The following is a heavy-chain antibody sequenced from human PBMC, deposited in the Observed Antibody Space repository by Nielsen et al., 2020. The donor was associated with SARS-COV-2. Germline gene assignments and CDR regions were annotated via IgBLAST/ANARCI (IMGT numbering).Heavy chain of an antibody. D-gene: IGHD3-10*01. CDR3: ARGGIALGRGTPERFDP. Sequence: ASVKVSCKASGYTFSHYVINWVRQAPGQGLEWMGWMNPNTGDPMYAQDFTGRFVFSLDSSVSTAYLHISGLKPEDTAVYYCARGGIALGRGTPERFDPWGQGTLVTVSS. J-gene: IGHJ5*02. CDR1: GYTFSHYV. V-gene: IGHV7-4-1*02. CDR2: MNPNTGDP.